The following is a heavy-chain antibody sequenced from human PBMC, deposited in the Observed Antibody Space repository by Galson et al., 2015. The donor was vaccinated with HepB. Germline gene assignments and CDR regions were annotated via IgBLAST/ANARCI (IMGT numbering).Heavy chain of an antibody. D-gene: IGHD4-17*01. Sequence: SVKVSCKASGYTFTGYYMHWVRQAPGQGLEWMGWINPNSGGTNYAQKFQGWVTMTRDTSISTAYMELSRLRSDDTAVYYCAREVDGDLGKIYYFDYWGQGTLVTVSS. CDR3: AREVDGDLGKIYYFDY. CDR1: GYTFTGYY. CDR2: INPNSGGT. J-gene: IGHJ4*02. V-gene: IGHV1-2*04.